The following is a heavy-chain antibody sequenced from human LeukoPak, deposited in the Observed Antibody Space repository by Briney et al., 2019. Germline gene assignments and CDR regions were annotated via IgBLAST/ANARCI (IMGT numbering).Heavy chain of an antibody. D-gene: IGHD3-22*01. CDR1: GFTFSNYG. J-gene: IGHJ4*02. V-gene: IGHV3-23*01. CDR2: ISDNGGRT. CDR3: ATDREGDPSAYYLV. Sequence: QSGGSLRLSCAASGFTFSNYGMHWVRQAPGKGLEWMTTISDNGGRTYYADSVKGRFTISRDNSKNTLFLQMNSLRAEDSAVYYCATDREGDPSAYYLVGGQGTLITVSS.